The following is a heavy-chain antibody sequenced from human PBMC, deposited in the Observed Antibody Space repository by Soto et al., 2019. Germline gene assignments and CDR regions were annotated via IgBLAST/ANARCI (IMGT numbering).Heavy chain of an antibody. Sequence: GGSLRLSCAASGLTVSDYYMSWARQVPGRGLEWVSIIYSGGATYYANSVKDRFIVSRDNSKNMLYLQMNRLRADDTAVYYCAKGLVRAFFDSWGQGTLVTVSS. D-gene: IGHD3-10*01. J-gene: IGHJ4*02. CDR1: GLTVSDYY. CDR3: AKGLVRAFFDS. CDR2: IYSGGAT. V-gene: IGHV3-66*01.